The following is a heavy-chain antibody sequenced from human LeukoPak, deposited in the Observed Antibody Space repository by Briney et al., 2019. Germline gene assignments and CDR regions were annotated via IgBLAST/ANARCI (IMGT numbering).Heavy chain of an antibody. CDR1: GDSISNYY. CDR2: IYYSGST. V-gene: IGHV4-59*08. D-gene: IGHD1-14*01. J-gene: IGHJ6*02. Sequence: PSETLSLTCTVSGDSISNYYWSWIRQPPGKRLEWIGYIYYSGSTNYNPSLKSRVTISADTSKNQFSLKLSSVTAADTAVYYCARLNQPEYNYYGMDVWGQGTTVTVSS. CDR3: ARLNQPEYNYYGMDV.